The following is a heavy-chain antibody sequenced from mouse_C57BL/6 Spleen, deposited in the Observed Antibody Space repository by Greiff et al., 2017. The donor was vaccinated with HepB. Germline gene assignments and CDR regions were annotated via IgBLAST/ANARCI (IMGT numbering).Heavy chain of an antibody. D-gene: IGHD2-4*01. J-gene: IGHJ3*01. Sequence: QVQLQQSGAELVRPGTSVKLSCKASGYTFTSYWMHWVKQRPGQGLEWIGVIDPSDSYTNYNQKFKGKATLTVDTSSSTAYMQLSSLTSEDSAVYYCARGGDYDEFAYWGQGTLVTVSA. CDR3: ARGGDYDEFAY. CDR2: IDPSDSYT. CDR1: GYTFTSYW. V-gene: IGHV1-59*01.